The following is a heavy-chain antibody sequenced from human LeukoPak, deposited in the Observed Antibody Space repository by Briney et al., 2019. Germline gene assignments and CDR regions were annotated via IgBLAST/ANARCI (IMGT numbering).Heavy chain of an antibody. CDR1: GFTFSSYA. Sequence: GGSLRLSCAASGFTFSSYAMSWVRQAPGKGLEWVSVISGSGGSTYYADSVKGRFTISRDNSKNTLYLQMNSLRAEDTAVYYCARGLTSGDDYWGQGTLVTVSS. CDR2: ISGSGGST. CDR3: ARGLTSGDDY. J-gene: IGHJ4*02. V-gene: IGHV3-23*01. D-gene: IGHD3-10*01.